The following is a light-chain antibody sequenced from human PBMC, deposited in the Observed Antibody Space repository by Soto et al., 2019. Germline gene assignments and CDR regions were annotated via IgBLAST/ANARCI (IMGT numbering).Light chain of an antibody. CDR1: QSVNSN. V-gene: IGKV3-15*01. CDR2: GTS. Sequence: EIVMTQSPSTLSVSPVERGTLSFRASQSVNSNLAWYQQKPGQTPMLLIYGTSTRATGIPARFSGSGSGTEFTLTISSLQSEDFAVYYCQQYNNWPRTFGQGTKVDIK. J-gene: IGKJ1*01. CDR3: QQYNNWPRT.